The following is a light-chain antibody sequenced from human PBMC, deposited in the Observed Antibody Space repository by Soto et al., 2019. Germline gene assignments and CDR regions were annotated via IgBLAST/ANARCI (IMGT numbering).Light chain of an antibody. J-gene: IGKJ4*01. Sequence: EIVLTQSPGTLSLSPGERATLSCRASQSVSRSYLAWYQQKPGQAPRLLIYGASSRATGIPDRFSGSGSGTDFTLTISRLEPEDFEVYYCQQYGSSPPVTFGGGTKVEIK. CDR2: GAS. CDR3: QQYGSSPPVT. CDR1: QSVSRSY. V-gene: IGKV3-20*01.